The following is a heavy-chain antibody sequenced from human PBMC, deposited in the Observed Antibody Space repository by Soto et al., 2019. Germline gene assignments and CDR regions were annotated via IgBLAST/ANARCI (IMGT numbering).Heavy chain of an antibody. Sequence: QVQLQESGPGLVKPSQTLSLTCTVSGGSISSDVYYWSWFRQPPGKGLEWIGHIYPSGSTYYNPSLKSQVSISVDTSKNQFSLKLSSVTAADTAVYYCARGPTVTTDYWGQGALVTVSS. CDR2: IYPSGST. D-gene: IGHD4-17*01. V-gene: IGHV4-30-4*01. J-gene: IGHJ4*02. CDR3: ARGPTVTTDY. CDR1: GGSISSDVYY.